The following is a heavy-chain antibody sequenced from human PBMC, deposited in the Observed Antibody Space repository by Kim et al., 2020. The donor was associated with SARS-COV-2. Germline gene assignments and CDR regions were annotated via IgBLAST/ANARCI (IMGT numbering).Heavy chain of an antibody. J-gene: IGHJ4*02. CDR2: INHSGST. CDR3: ARGDYYDSSGYPPPLDY. CDR1: GGSFSGYY. Sequence: SETLSLICAVYGGSFSGYYWSWIRQPPGKGLEWIGEINHSGSTNYNPSLKSRVTISVDTSKNQFSLKLSSVTAADTAVYYCARGDYYDSSGYPPPLDYWGQGTLVTVSS. V-gene: IGHV4-34*01. D-gene: IGHD3-22*01.